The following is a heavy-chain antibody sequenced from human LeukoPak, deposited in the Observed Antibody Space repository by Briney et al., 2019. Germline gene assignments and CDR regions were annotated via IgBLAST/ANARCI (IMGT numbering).Heavy chain of an antibody. V-gene: IGHV1-46*01. D-gene: IGHD3-10*01. CDR3: ARPDRRRYYGSGSYDY. Sequence: GASVKVSCKASGYTFTSYYMHWVRQAPGQGLEWMGIISPSGGSTSYAQKFQGRVTMTRDTSTSTVYMELSSLRSEDTAVYYCARPDRRRYYGSGSYDYWGQGTLVTVSS. J-gene: IGHJ4*02. CDR1: GYTFTSYY. CDR2: ISPSGGST.